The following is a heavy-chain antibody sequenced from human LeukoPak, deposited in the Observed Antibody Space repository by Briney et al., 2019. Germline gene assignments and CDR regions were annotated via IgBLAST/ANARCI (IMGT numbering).Heavy chain of an antibody. V-gene: IGHV3-53*01. CDR1: GFTVSSNY. D-gene: IGHD4/OR15-4a*01. Sequence: PGGSLRLSCAASGFTVSSNYMSWVRQAPGKGLEWVSIIYSGGSTYYADSVKGRFTISRDNSKNTLYLQMNSLRAEDTAVYCCARVATGANVFDYWGQGILVTVSS. CDR3: ARVATGANVFDY. J-gene: IGHJ4*02. CDR2: IYSGGST.